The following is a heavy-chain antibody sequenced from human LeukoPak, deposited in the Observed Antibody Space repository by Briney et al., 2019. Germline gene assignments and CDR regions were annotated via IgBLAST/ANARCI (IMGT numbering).Heavy chain of an antibody. CDR2: INPHSGGT. Sequence: GASLKVSCKASGYTFTGYYMHRVRQAPGQRLEWMRWINPHSGGTNYAQQSQGRVTMTRDTSISTAYMEMSRLRSDDTAVYYCARDLSGSTAVVPLSGYWGQGNLVTVSS. J-gene: IGHJ4*02. V-gene: IGHV1-2*02. CDR3: ARDLSGSTAVVPLSGY. CDR1: GYTFTGYY. D-gene: IGHD5-18*01.